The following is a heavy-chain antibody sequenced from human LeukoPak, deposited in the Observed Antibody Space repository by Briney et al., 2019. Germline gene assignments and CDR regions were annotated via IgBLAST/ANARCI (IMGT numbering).Heavy chain of an antibody. J-gene: IGHJ4*02. D-gene: IGHD3-22*01. V-gene: IGHV3-7*03. Sequence: GGSLRLSCAASGFTFSSYWMSWVRQAPGKGLEWVANIKQDGSEKYYVDSVKGRFTISRDNAKNSLYLQMNSLRAEDTAVYYCARDVRGYYDSSGYYYHGDWDQGTLVTVSS. CDR1: GFTFSSYW. CDR3: ARDVRGYYDSSGYYYHGD. CDR2: IKQDGSEK.